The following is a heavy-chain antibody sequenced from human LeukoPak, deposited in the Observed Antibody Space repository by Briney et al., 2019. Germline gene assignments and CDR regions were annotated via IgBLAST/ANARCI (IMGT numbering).Heavy chain of an antibody. V-gene: IGHV3-66*01. CDR2: IYSGGST. CDR1: GFTVSSNY. CDR3: ARGGYDLNNWFDP. D-gene: IGHD5-12*01. Sequence: LSGGSLRLSCAASGFTVSSNYMSWVRQAPGKGLEWVSVIYSGGSTYYADSVKGRFTISRDNSKNTLYLQMNSLRAEDTAVYYCARGGYDLNNWFDPWGQGTLVTVSS. J-gene: IGHJ5*02.